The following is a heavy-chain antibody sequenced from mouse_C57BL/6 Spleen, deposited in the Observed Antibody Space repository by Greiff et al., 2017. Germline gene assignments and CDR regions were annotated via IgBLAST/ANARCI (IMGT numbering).Heavy chain of an antibody. CDR3: AGGYYTFDY. D-gene: IGHD2-12*01. Sequence: VQLQQSGPELVKPGASVKISCKASGYTFTDYYMNWVKQSHGKSLEWIGDINPNNGGTSYNQKFKGKATLTVDKSSSTAYMELRSLTSEDSAVYYCAGGYYTFDYWGQGTTLTVSS. CDR1: GYTFTDYY. V-gene: IGHV1-26*01. J-gene: IGHJ2*01. CDR2: INPNNGGT.